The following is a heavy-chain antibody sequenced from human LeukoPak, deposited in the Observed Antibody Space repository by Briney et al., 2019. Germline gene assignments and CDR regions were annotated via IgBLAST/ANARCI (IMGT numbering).Heavy chain of an antibody. D-gene: IGHD2-21*01. CDR2: IGGDGIA. Sequence: GGSLRLSCVASGFTFTDHPMNWVRQAPGKGLEWISYIGGDGIAFYADSVKGRFTASKDDARKSMYLQMNSLRVEDTAVYYCAKDRADWAIDDWGQGTQVTVSS. J-gene: IGHJ4*02. CDR3: AKDRADWAIDD. CDR1: GFTFTDHP. V-gene: IGHV3-69-1*01.